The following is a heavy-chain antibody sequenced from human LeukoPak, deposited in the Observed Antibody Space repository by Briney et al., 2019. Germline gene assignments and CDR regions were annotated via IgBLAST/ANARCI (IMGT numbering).Heavy chain of an antibody. D-gene: IGHD5-12*01. CDR1: GFTLRNYA. J-gene: IGHJ6*02. CDR2: VSGSDDP. V-gene: IGHV3-23*01. Sequence: GGSLRLSCKTSGFTLRNYAMSWVRHPPGKGLEWVSSVSGSDDPLYADSVKGRFTITRDISMSTVYLQMSSLRAEDTAVYFCVRDRQCGSCRPMDAWGQGTTATVSS. CDR3: VRDRQCGSCRPMDA.